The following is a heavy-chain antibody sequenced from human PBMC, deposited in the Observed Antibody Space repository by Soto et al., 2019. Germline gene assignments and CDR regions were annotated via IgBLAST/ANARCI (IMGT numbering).Heavy chain of an antibody. D-gene: IGHD5-12*01. CDR2: IYYSGST. CDR3: ARGASDSGYLYYYYGMDV. Sequence: SETLSLTCTVSGGSISSGGYYWSWIRQHPGKGLEWIGYIYYSGSTYYNPSLKSRVTISVDTSKNQFSLKLSSVTAADTAVYYCARGASDSGYLYYYYGMDVWGQGTTVTVS. J-gene: IGHJ6*02. V-gene: IGHV4-31*03. CDR1: GGSISSGGYY.